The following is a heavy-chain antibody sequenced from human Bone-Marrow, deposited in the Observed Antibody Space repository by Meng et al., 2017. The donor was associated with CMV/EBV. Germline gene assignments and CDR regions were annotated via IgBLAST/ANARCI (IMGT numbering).Heavy chain of an antibody. Sequence: FSGDYRDWGGQAQGKGLEWVGSSRNKANSYTTEYAASVKGRFIISRDDSKNSLYLRMNSLKTEDTAVYFCARDGSRDGYNYYFDYWGQGALVTVSS. V-gene: IGHV3-72*01. CDR3: ARDGSRDGYNYYFDY. CDR2: SRNKANSYTT. D-gene: IGHD5-24*01. J-gene: IGHJ4*02. CDR1: FSGDY.